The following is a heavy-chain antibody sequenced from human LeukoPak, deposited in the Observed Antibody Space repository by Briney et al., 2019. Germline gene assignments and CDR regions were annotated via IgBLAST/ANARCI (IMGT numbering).Heavy chain of an antibody. V-gene: IGHV4-38-2*02. CDR1: GYSISSGYY. CDR3: ARSIAVAGKLAFDY. D-gene: IGHD6-19*01. CDR2: IYHSGST. Sequence: PSETLSLTCTVSGYSISSGYYWGWIRPPPGKGLEWIGSIYHSGSTYYNPSLKSRVTISVDTSKNQFSLKLSSVTAADTAVYYCARSIAVAGKLAFDYWGQGTLVTVSS. J-gene: IGHJ4*02.